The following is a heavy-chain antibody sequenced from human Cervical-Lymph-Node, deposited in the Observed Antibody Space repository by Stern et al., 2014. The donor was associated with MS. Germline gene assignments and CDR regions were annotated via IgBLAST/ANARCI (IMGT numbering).Heavy chain of an antibody. Sequence: EVQLEESGGGLVQPGGSLRLSCATSGFTFSTYWMHWVRQAPGKGLVWVSRVHSDGSSTTYADSVKGRFTISRDNDKNTLYLQMNSLRAEDTAVYYCARGVMVAATYAFDIWGQGTMVTVSS. CDR3: ARGVMVAATYAFDI. D-gene: IGHD2-15*01. CDR2: VHSDGSST. V-gene: IGHV3-74*02. CDR1: GFTFSTYW. J-gene: IGHJ3*02.